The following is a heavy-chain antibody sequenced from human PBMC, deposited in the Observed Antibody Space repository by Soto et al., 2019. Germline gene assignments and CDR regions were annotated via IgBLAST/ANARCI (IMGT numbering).Heavy chain of an antibody. CDR3: ARDKVAYCGGDCYSHDY. V-gene: IGHV3-21*01. D-gene: IGHD2-21*02. CDR1: GFTFSSYS. Sequence: GSLRLSCAASGFTFSSYSMSWVRQAPGKGLEWVSSISSSSSYIYYADSVKGRFTISRDNAKNSLYLQMNSLRAEDTAVYYCARDKVAYCGGDCYSHDYWGQGTLVTVSS. J-gene: IGHJ4*02. CDR2: ISSSSSYI.